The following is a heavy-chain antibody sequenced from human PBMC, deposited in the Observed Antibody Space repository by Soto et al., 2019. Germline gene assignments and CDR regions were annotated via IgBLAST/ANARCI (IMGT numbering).Heavy chain of an antibody. D-gene: IGHD3-16*01. V-gene: IGHV1-3*01. Sequence: ASVKVSCKASGYTFTIYAMHWVRQAPGQRLEWMGWINAGNGNTKYSQKFQGRVTITRDTSASTAYMELSSLRSEDTAVYYCARGGKVGLIMITFGGALDYWGQGTLVTVSS. CDR2: INAGNGNT. CDR1: GYTFTIYA. J-gene: IGHJ4*02. CDR3: ARGGKVGLIMITFGGALDY.